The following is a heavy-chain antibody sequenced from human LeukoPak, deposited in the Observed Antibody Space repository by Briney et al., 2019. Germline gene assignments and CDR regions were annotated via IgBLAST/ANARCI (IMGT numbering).Heavy chain of an antibody. CDR2: ISSNGGST. Sequence: GGSLRLSCSASGFTFSSYAMHWVRQAPGKGLEYVSAISSNGGSTYYADSVKGRFTISRDNSKNTLYLQMSGLRAEDTAVYYCVKDRGYSYGEGGYWGQGTLVTVSS. CDR1: GFTFSSYA. V-gene: IGHV3-64D*06. CDR3: VKDRGYSYGEGGY. J-gene: IGHJ4*02. D-gene: IGHD5-18*01.